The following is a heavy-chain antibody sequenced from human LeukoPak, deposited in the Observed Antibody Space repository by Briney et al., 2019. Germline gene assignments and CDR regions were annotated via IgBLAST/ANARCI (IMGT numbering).Heavy chain of an antibody. CDR1: GFTFSDYY. J-gene: IGHJ4*02. D-gene: IGHD3-22*01. CDR3: SRPDYDGRPEYYFDF. V-gene: IGHV3-11*01. CDR2: ISSSCSTI. Sequence: PGGSLRLSCAACGFTFSDYYMSWIRHAPGKGLEWVSYISSSCSTIYYAESVTGRFTIPRDNAKHSLYLQMNRQRAEDKAVVYCSRPDYDGRPEYYFDFWGQGTLVTVSS.